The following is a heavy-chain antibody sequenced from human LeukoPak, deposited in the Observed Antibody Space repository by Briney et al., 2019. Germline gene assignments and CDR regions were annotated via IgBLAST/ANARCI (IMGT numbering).Heavy chain of an antibody. D-gene: IGHD3-10*01. CDR3: AKAEGVSGSLYHGDY. J-gene: IGHJ4*02. CDR1: GFTFSVYG. CDR2: ISHDGNNK. Sequence: PGRSLRLSCAASGFTFSVYGTHWVRQAPGKGLEWVAVISHDGNNKYYEDSVKGRFSISRDNSKNTLYLQMNSLRAEDTAIYYCAKAEGVSGSLYHGDYWGQGTLVTVSS. V-gene: IGHV3-30*18.